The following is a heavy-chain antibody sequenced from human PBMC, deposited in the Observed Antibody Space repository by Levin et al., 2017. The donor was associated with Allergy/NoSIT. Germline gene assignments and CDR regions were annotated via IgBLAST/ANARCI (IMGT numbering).Heavy chain of an antibody. CDR1: GFTFSSYA. Sequence: GESLKISCAASGFTFSSYAMSWVRQAPGKGLEWVSAISGSGGSTYYADSVKGRFTISRDNSKNTLYLQMNSLRAEDTAVYYCAKRPRTLRTMVQGVSIFDYWGQGTLVTVSS. V-gene: IGHV3-23*01. J-gene: IGHJ4*02. CDR3: AKRPRTLRTMVQGVSIFDY. CDR2: ISGSGGST. D-gene: IGHD3-10*01.